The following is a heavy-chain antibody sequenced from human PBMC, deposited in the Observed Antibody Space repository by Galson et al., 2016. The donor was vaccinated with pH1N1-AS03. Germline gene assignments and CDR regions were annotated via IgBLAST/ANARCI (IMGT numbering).Heavy chain of an antibody. CDR2: INNEGTGT. D-gene: IGHD3-22*01. Sequence: SLRLSCAASGFTFTTYWMHWVRQAPGGGLVWVSSINNEGTGTRGTDSVKGRFFISRDNAKNTVYLQMNSLRAEDTAVYYCARQDSSGYFHGLDVWGRGTTVTVSS. CDR1: GFTFTTYW. J-gene: IGHJ3*01. V-gene: IGHV3-74*01. CDR3: ARQDSSGYFHGLDV.